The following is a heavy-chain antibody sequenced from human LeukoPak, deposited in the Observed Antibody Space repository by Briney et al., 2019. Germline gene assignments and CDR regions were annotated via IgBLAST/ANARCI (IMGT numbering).Heavy chain of an antibody. V-gene: IGHV4-39*07. CDR3: ARENRVDYGDDY. CDR2: IYYSGST. J-gene: IGHJ4*02. Sequence: TLSLTCTVSGGSISSSSYYWGWLRQPPGKGLEWIGSIYYSGSTYYNPSLKSRVTISVDTSKNQFSLKLSSVTAADTAVYYCARENRVDYGDDYWGQGTLVTVSS. CDR1: GGSISSSSYY. D-gene: IGHD4-17*01.